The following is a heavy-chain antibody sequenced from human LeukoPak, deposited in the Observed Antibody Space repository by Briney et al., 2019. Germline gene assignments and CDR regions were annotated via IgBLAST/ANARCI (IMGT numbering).Heavy chain of an antibody. CDR1: GGSISSSDYY. CDR2: IYYGGST. CDR3: ARGLGNWRGGSCTGGYNWFDP. Sequence: TETLSLTCTVSGGSISSSDYYWGWIRQPPGKGLEWIGSIYYGGSTYYNPSLKSRVTISVDTSMNQFSLKLSFVTTADTAVYFCARGLGNWRGGSCTGGYNWFDPWGQGTLVTVPS. D-gene: IGHD2-15*01. V-gene: IGHV4-39*01. J-gene: IGHJ5*02.